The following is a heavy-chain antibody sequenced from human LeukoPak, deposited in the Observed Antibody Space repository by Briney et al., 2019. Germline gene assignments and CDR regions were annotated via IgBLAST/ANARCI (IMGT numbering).Heavy chain of an antibody. CDR3: AKTHLRGVIIYYFDY. D-gene: IGHD3-10*01. V-gene: IGHV3-23*01. CDR2: ISGSGGST. Sequence: GGSLRLSCAASGFTFSSYAMSWVRQAPGKGLEWVSAISGSGGSTYYADSVKGRFTISRDNSKNTLYLQMNSLRAEDTAVYYCAKTHLRGVIIYYFDYWGQGTLVTVSS. J-gene: IGHJ4*02. CDR1: GFTFSSYA.